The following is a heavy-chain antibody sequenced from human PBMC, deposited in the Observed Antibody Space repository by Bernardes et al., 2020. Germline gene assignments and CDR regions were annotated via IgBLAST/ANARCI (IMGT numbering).Heavy chain of an antibody. Sequence: VGSLSLSCAASGFPFSTYRMQWVRQAPGKGLEWVSSISGSSTYIYYADSLKGRFTISRNNAKNSLFLQMNSLRAEDTAVYYCASFGELSGSFSGYWGQGTLVTVSS. V-gene: IGHV3-21*06. J-gene: IGHJ4*02. CDR1: GFPFSTYR. D-gene: IGHD3-10*01. CDR2: ISGSSTYI. CDR3: ASFGELSGSFSGY.